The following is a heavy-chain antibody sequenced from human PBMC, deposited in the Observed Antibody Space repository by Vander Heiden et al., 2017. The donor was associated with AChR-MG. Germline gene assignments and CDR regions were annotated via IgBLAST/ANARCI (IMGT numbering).Heavy chain of an antibody. CDR1: GFTFSNYA. J-gene: IGHJ4*02. CDR3: ARGEGGTGGWPGY. CDR2: ISYDGSNK. D-gene: IGHD2-8*02. Sequence: QVQLVESGGGVVQPGRSLRLSCAASGFTFSNYAMHWVRQAPGKGPEWVAVISYDGSNKYYADAGKGRFTISRDNSKNTLYLQMNSMRDEDTAVYYCARGEGGTGGWPGYWGQGNLVTVSS. V-gene: IGHV3-30-3*01.